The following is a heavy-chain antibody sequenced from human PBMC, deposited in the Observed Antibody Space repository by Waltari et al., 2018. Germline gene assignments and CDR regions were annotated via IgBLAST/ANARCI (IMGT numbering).Heavy chain of an antibody. Sequence: QVQLVQSGAEVKKPGASVKVSCKASGYTFTSYAMHWLRQAPGQRLEWMGWINAGNGNTKYSQEFQGRVTITRDTSASTAYMELSSLRSEDMAVYYCAREVRTVRGVIPQRAIELGYWGQGTLVTVSS. CDR3: AREVRTVRGVIPQRAIELGY. D-gene: IGHD3-10*01. CDR2: INAGNGNT. J-gene: IGHJ4*02. V-gene: IGHV1-3*03. CDR1: GYTFTSYA.